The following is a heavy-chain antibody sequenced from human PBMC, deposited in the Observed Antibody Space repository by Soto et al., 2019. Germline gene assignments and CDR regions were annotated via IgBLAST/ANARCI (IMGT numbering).Heavy chain of an antibody. CDR1: GGSISSDC. CDR3: AIMKYYDNRRYPFDY. CDR2: IYFRGTT. V-gene: IGHV4-59*01. Sequence: SETLSLTCTVSGGSISSDCWSWIRQPPGKGLEWIGYIYFRGTTNYNPSLKSRVTMSADTSKNQFSLKLKSVTAADTAVYYCAIMKYYDNRRYPFDYRGQGMMDTGSS. D-gene: IGHD3-22*01. J-gene: IGHJ4*02.